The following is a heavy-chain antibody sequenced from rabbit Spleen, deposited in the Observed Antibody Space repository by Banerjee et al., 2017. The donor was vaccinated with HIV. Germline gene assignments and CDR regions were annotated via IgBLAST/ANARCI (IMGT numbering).Heavy chain of an antibody. CDR1: GFDFSGYYM. D-gene: IGHD7-1*01. Sequence: QEQLKESGGGLVQPGGSLTLSCKASGFDFSGYYMSWVRQAPGKGLEWISCIVGSSSGFTYSATWAKGRFTCSKTSSTTVTLQMTSLTVADTATYFCARDTGTSFSSYGMDLWGPGHPGHRL. V-gene: IGHV1S45*01. CDR2: IVGSSSGFT. CDR3: ARDTGTSFSSYGMDL. J-gene: IGHJ6*01.